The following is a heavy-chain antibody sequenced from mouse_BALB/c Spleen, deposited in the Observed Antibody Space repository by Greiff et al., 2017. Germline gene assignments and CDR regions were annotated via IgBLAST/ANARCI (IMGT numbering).Heavy chain of an antibody. D-gene: IGHD2-2*01. J-gene: IGHJ3*01. CDR2: ISSGGST. CDR1: GFTFSSYA. V-gene: IGHV5-6-5*01. Sequence: EVQRVESGGGLVKPGGSLKLSCAASGFTFSSYAMSWVRQTPEKRLEWVASISSGGSTYYPDSVKGRFTFSSDNARNILYLQMSSLRSEDTARCFCARGGYDAWFAYWGQGTLGTVSA. CDR3: ARGGYDAWFAY.